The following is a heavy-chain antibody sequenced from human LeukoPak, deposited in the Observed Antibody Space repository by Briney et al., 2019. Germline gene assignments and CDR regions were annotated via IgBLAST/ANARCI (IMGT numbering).Heavy chain of an antibody. CDR3: ARTVAQQLVYFDY. CDR2: ISSSGSTI. V-gene: IGHV3-48*03. Sequence: GGSLRLSCAASGFTFSSYEMNWVHQAPGKGLEWVSYISSSGSTIYYADSVKGRFTISRDNAKNSLYLQMNSLRAEDTAVYYCARTVAQQLVYFDYWGQGTLVTVSS. J-gene: IGHJ4*02. D-gene: IGHD6-13*01. CDR1: GFTFSSYE.